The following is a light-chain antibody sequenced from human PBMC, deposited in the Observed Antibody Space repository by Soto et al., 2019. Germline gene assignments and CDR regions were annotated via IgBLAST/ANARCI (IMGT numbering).Light chain of an antibody. CDR2: RAS. CDR3: QQYGRFLT. Sequence: DIQMTQSPSTLSASVGDRVTITCRASQSIDTALAWYQQKPGKAPNLLIYRASNLESGVPSRFSGSGSGTEFTLASSSLQPDYFATYYCQQYGRFLTFGQGTKLELK. CDR1: QSIDTA. J-gene: IGKJ2*01. V-gene: IGKV1-5*03.